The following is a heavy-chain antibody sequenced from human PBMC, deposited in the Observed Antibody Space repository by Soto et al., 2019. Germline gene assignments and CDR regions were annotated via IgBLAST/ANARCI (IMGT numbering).Heavy chain of an antibody. Sequence: SETLSLTCTVSGGSIGSSPYYWGWIRQPPGKGLEWIGNIYYNGNTFYNPSLKSRVTISIDTSKNQFSLKLSSVTAADTAVYYCARHGPLSNNWNQLDYWGQGTLVTVSS. D-gene: IGHD1-1*01. CDR3: ARHGPLSNNWNQLDY. CDR2: IYYNGNT. CDR1: GGSIGSSPYY. V-gene: IGHV4-39*01. J-gene: IGHJ4*02.